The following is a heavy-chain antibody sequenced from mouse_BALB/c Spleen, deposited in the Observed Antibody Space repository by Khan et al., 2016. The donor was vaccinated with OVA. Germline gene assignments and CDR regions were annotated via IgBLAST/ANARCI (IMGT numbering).Heavy chain of an antibody. CDR1: GFNMKDTY. CDR2: IDPANGNT. D-gene: IGHD1-1*01. J-gene: IGHJ3*01. CDR3: ARDYWNVFAY. Sequence: VRLQQSGADLVKPGAAVRLSCTASGFNMKDTYMHWVKQRPEQGLEWIGRIDPANGNTKYDPKFQGKATITADTSSNTAYLQLSSLTSEDTAFYYCARDYWNVFAYGGQGTLVTVSA. V-gene: IGHV14-3*02.